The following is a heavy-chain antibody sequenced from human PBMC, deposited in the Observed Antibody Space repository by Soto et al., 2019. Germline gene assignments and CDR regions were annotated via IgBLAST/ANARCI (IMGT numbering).Heavy chain of an antibody. D-gene: IGHD3-10*01. CDR3: ARNDCRRTSCYNDLFDP. Sequence: ASVKVSCKASGYNFIGYYIHWVRQAPGQGLEWMGWINPNGGDTTYAQNFQDRVTMTRDTSINTAYLELNRLKSDDTACYYWARNDCRRTSCYNDLFDPWGQGTLVTVSS. J-gene: IGHJ5*02. V-gene: IGHV1-2*02. CDR2: INPNGGDT. CDR1: GYNFIGYY.